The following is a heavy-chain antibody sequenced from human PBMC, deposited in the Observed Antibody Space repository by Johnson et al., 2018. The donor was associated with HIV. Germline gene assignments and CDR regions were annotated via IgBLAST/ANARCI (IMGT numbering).Heavy chain of an antibody. CDR1: GFTFRSFW. D-gene: IGHD4-23*01. Sequence: VQLVESGGGLVQPGRSLTPPLAASGFTFRSFWMTWVRQAPGKGLEWVANLHVDGSQMYYLDSVQGRFTIFRDNVHNSVFLLLNNLRVDDTAVYYCAKRATVVSGSPSDAFDIWGQGTMVTVSS. CDR2: LHVDGSQM. V-gene: IGHV3-7*03. J-gene: IGHJ3*02. CDR3: AKRATVVSGSPSDAFDI.